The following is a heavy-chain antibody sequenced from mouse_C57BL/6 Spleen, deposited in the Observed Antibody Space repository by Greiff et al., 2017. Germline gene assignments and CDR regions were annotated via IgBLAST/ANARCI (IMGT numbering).Heavy chain of an antibody. J-gene: IGHJ2*01. CDR3: ARSGYYGSSSGFDY. Sequence: QVQLQQPGAELVMPGASVTLSCKASGYTFTSYWMHWVKQRPGQGLEWIGEIDPSDSYTNYNQKFKGKSTLTVDKSSSTAYMQLSSLTSEDSAVYYCARSGYYGSSSGFDYWGQGTTLTAAS. CDR1: GYTFTSYW. D-gene: IGHD1-1*01. V-gene: IGHV1-69*01. CDR2: IDPSDSYT.